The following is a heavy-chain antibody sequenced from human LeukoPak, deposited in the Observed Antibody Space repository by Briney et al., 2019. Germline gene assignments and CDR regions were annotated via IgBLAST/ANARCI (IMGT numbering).Heavy chain of an antibody. D-gene: IGHD5-24*01. V-gene: IGHV1-69*05. CDR3: ATTRWLQFGYHLDY. CDR1: GDTFTSFG. Sequence: GASVKVSCKASGDTFTSFGFTWVRQAPGQGLEWMGGIIPMFGTPNYAQRLEGRLTITTDESTSTAYMELSSLRSEDTAVYYCATTRWLQFGYHLDYWGQGTLVTVSS. CDR2: IIPMFGTP. J-gene: IGHJ4*02.